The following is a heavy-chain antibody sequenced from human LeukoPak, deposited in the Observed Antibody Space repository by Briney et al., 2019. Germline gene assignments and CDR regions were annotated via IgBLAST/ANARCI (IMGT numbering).Heavy chain of an antibody. D-gene: IGHD2-2*01. CDR1: GYTFTGYY. V-gene: IGHV1-2*02. Sequence: ASVKVSCKASGYTFTGYYMHWVRQAPGQGLEWMGWINPNSGGTNYAQKFPGRVTMTRDTSISTAYMELSRLRSDDTAVYYCARVRYCSSTSCYDYYYGMDVWGQGTTVTVS. CDR3: ARVRYCSSTSCYDYYYGMDV. J-gene: IGHJ6*02. CDR2: INPNSGGT.